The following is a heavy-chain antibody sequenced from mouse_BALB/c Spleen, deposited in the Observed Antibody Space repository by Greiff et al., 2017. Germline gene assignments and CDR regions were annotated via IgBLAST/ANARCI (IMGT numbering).Heavy chain of an antibody. V-gene: IGHV3-8*02. D-gene: IGHD1-2*01. CDR2: ISYSGST. J-gene: IGHJ4*01. CDR3: ALRRLDAIDY. Sequence: EVKLEESGPSLVKPSQTLSLTCSVTGDSFTSGYWNWIRKFPGNKLEYMGYISYSGSTYYNPSLKSRISITRDTSKNQYYLQLNSVTTEDTATYYCALRRLDAIDYWGQGTSVTVSA. CDR1: GDSFTSGY.